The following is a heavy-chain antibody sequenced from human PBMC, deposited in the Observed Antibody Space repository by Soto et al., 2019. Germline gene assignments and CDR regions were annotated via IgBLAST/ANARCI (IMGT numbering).Heavy chain of an antibody. CDR3: ARGQDIVVVPAAIRFDP. CDR1: GYTFTSYD. J-gene: IGHJ5*02. V-gene: IGHV1-8*01. D-gene: IGHD2-2*01. Sequence: ASVKVSCKASGYTFTSYDINWVRQATGQGLEWMGWMNPNSGNTGYAQKFQGRVTMTRNTSISTAYMELSSLRSEDTAVYYCARGQDIVVVPAAIRFDPWGQGTLVTVSS. CDR2: MNPNSGNT.